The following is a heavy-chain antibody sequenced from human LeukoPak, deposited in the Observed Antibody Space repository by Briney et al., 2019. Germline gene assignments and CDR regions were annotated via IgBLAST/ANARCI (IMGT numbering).Heavy chain of an antibody. Sequence: PSETLSLTCAVYGGSFSGYYWSWIRQPPGKGLEWIGEINHSGSTNYNPSLKSRVTISVDTSKNQFSLKLSSVTAADTAVYYCARVGTYGSGSRNDYWGQGTLVTVSS. V-gene: IGHV4-34*01. CDR1: GGSFSGYY. CDR3: ARVGTYGSGSRNDY. D-gene: IGHD3-10*01. CDR2: INHSGST. J-gene: IGHJ4*02.